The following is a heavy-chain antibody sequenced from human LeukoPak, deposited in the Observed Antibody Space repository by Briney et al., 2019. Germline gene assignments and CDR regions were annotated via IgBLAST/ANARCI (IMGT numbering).Heavy chain of an antibody. CDR2: IYPGDSDT. V-gene: IGHV5-51*01. J-gene: IGHJ4*02. CDR1: GYSFTSYW. Sequence: GESLKISCKGSGYSFTSYWIGWVRQMPGKGLEWMGIIYPGDSDTRYSPSFQGRVTISADKSISTAYLQWSSLKASDTAMYYCARLKVVVPAAIPGHFDYWGQGTLVTVSS. CDR3: ARLKVVVPAAIPGHFDY. D-gene: IGHD2-2*01.